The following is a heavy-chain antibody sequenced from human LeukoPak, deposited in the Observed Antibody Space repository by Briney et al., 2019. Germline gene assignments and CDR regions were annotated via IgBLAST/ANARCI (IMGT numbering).Heavy chain of an antibody. D-gene: IGHD5-18*01. CDR2: ISWNSGSI. CDR3: AKDEGRYSYGFLDAFDF. V-gene: IGHV3-9*03. CDR1: GFTFDDYA. Sequence: GGSLRLSCAASGFTFDDYAMHWVRQAPRKGLEWVSGISWNSGSIGYADPVKGRFTISRDNAKNSLYLQMNSLRAEDMALYYCAKDEGRYSYGFLDAFDFWGQGTMVTVSS. J-gene: IGHJ3*01.